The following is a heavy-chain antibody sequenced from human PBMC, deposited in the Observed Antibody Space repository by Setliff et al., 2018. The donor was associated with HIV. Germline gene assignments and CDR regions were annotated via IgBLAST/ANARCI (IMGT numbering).Heavy chain of an antibody. J-gene: IGHJ4*02. CDR3: AKDYVDDYYHPTGRDGAFDY. D-gene: IGHD3-10*01. V-gene: IGHV3-NL1*01. CDR2: IFNGYGNGDGKI. Sequence: GGSLRLSCAASGFTFSNHAMHWVRQAPGKGLEWVSAIFNGYGNGDGKIYYADSVKGRFTISRDDSKNTLYLQMNSLRAEDTAVYFCAKDYVDDYYHPTGRDGAFDYWGQGTLVTVSS. CDR1: GFTFSNHA.